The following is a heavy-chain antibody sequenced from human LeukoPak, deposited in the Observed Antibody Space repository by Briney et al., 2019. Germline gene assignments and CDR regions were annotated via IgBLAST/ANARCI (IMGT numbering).Heavy chain of an antibody. CDR2: ITNGGSTI. V-gene: IGHV3-11*01. J-gene: IGHJ6*02. CDR1: GFTFSDYN. Sequence: GGSLRLSCAASGFTFSDYNMNWARQAPGKGLEWVSYITNGGSTIHHADSVKGRFTISRDNAKKTLYLQMNSLRAEDTAVYYCARSIGLTGGGVDVWGQGTTVTV. D-gene: IGHD3-9*01. CDR3: ARSIGLTGGGVDV.